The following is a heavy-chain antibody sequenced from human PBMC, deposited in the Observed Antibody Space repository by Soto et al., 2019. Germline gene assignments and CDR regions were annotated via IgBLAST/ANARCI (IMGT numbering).Heavy chain of an antibody. J-gene: IGHJ4*02. CDR1: GGSISSSSYY. CDR2: IYYSGST. V-gene: IGHV4-39*01. CDR3: ARRTERTWAAAGDRPTLSGWYYFDY. D-gene: IGHD6-13*01. Sequence: SETLSLTCTVSGGSISSSSYYWGWIRQPPGKGLEWIGSIYYSGSTYYNPSLKSRVTISVDTSKNQFSLKLSSVTAADTAVYYCARRTERTWAAAGDRPTLSGWYYFDYWGRGTLVTVSS.